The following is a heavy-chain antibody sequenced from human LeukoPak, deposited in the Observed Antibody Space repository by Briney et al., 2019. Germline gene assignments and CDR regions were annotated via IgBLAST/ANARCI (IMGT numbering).Heavy chain of an antibody. Sequence: GGSLRLSCAASGFTFSDYYMSWIRQAPGKGLEWVAVISYDGSNKYYADSVKGRFTISRDNSKNTLYLQMNSLRAEDTAVYYCARSIAVAVPDYWGQGTLVTVSS. CDR2: ISYDGSNK. CDR3: ARSIAVAVPDY. J-gene: IGHJ4*02. D-gene: IGHD6-19*01. V-gene: IGHV3-30-3*01. CDR1: GFTFSDYY.